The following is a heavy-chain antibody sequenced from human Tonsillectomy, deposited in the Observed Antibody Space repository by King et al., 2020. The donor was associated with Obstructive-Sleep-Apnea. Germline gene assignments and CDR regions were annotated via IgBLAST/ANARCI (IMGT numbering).Heavy chain of an antibody. Sequence: QLQESGPGLVKPSETLSLTCTVSGTSIGDYYWSWIRQPPGKGLEWIGYISYSGSTNYNPSLKSRVTISVDTSKNQFSLKLYSVTAADTAVYYCARDDYGDAWCQGTLVTVSS. CDR2: ISYSGST. CDR1: GTSIGDYY. J-gene: IGHJ5*02. V-gene: IGHV4-59*01. D-gene: IGHD4-17*01. CDR3: ARDDYGDA.